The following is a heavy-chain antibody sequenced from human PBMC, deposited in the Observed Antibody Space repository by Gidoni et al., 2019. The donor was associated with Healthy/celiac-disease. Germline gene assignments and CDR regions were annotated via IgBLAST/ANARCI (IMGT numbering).Heavy chain of an antibody. J-gene: IGHJ4*02. Sequence: EVQLVQSGAAVKKPGESLKISCKGSGYSFTSYWIGWVRQMPGKGLEWMGIIYPGDSDTRYSPSFQGQVTISADKSISTAYLQWSSLKASDTAMYYCARHIAYYGSGTYDFFDYWGQGTLVTVSS. CDR3: ARHIAYYGSGTYDFFDY. V-gene: IGHV5-51*01. D-gene: IGHD3-10*01. CDR2: IYPGDSDT. CDR1: GYSFTSYW.